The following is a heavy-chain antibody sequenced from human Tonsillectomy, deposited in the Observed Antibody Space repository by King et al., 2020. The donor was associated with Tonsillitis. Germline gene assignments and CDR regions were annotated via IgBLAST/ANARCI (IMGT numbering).Heavy chain of an antibody. CDR2: INQDESEK. Sequence: VQLVESGGGLVQPGGSLRLSCAASGFTFSRYWMSWVRQAPGKGLERVANINQDESEKYYVGSVKGRFTVSRDNAKNSVYLQMNSLTAEDTAVYYCVRDDSSGYYYFAFWGQATLVTVSS. CDR1: GFTFSRYW. J-gene: IGHJ4*02. CDR3: VRDDSSGYYYFAF. V-gene: IGHV3-7*01. D-gene: IGHD3-22*01.